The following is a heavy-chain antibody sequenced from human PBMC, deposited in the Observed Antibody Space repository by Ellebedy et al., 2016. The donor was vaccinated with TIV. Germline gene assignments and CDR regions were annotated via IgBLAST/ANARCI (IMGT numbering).Heavy chain of an antibody. V-gene: IGHV3-23*01. Sequence: GESLKISCAASGFIFNTYAMSWVRQAPGKGLEWVSAITASGAGTYYVDSVKGRFTISRDNSKNTLNLQMNSLRPEDTAVYYCAKGKEAGYDLDYWGQGTLVTVSS. J-gene: IGHJ4*02. CDR3: AKGKEAGYDLDY. CDR1: GFIFNTYA. CDR2: ITASGAGT. D-gene: IGHD5-12*01.